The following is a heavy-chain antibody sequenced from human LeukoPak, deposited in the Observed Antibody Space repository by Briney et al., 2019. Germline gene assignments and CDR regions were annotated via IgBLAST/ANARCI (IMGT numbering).Heavy chain of an antibody. Sequence: GGSLRLSCAASGFTFSSSGMHWVRQAPGKGLEWVAVISYDGSDKYYADSVKGRFTSSRDNSKNTLYLQMNSLRAGDTAVYYCAKDLSSGWALDYWGQGTLVTVSS. CDR1: GFTFSSSG. J-gene: IGHJ4*02. V-gene: IGHV3-30*18. CDR2: ISYDGSDK. CDR3: AKDLSSGWALDY. D-gene: IGHD6-19*01.